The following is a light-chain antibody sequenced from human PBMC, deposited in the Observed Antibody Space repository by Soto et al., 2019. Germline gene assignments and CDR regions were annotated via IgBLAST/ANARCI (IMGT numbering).Light chain of an antibody. CDR2: VQSDGSH. CDR3: QTWGNGIRV. Sequence: QPVLTQSPSASASLGASVKLTCTLSSGHTNYAIAWHQQQPEKGPRYLLNVQSDGSHRQADGIPGRFSCSSSGAERYLTISSLQSEDEADYYCQTWGNGIRVFGGGTKLTVL. CDR1: SGHTNYA. J-gene: IGLJ2*01. V-gene: IGLV4-69*01.